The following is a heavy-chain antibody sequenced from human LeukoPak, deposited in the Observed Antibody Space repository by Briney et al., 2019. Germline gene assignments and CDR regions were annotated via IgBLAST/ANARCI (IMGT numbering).Heavy chain of an antibody. Sequence: PGGSLRLSCAASGFTFSSYAMSWVRQAPGKGLEWVSSFGTRSTSIYRAGSVKGRFAISRDNAKNSLYLQMNSLRAEDTALYYCAREVSEGFDFWGQGTLVTVSS. CDR1: GFTFSSYA. J-gene: IGHJ4*02. CDR2: FGTRSTSI. CDR3: AREVSEGFDF. D-gene: IGHD3-22*01. V-gene: IGHV3-21*01.